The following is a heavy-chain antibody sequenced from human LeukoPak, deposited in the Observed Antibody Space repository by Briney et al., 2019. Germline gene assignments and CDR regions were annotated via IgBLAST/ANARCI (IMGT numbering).Heavy chain of an antibody. CDR1: AFTFSSYE. V-gene: IGHV3-48*03. Sequence: GGSLRLSCAASAFTFSSYEMNWVRQAPWKGLEWVSYISSSGSTIYYADSVKGRFTISRDNAKNSLYLQMDSLRAEDTAVYYCARDLKTYSSSSWWGQGTLVTVSS. D-gene: IGHD6-13*01. CDR2: ISSSGSTI. J-gene: IGHJ4*02. CDR3: ARDLKTYSSSSW.